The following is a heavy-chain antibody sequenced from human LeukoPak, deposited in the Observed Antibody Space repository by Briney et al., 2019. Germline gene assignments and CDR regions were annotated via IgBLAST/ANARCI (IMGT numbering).Heavy chain of an antibody. D-gene: IGHD3-22*01. Sequence: PGRSLRLSCAASGFTFSSYGMHWVRQAPGKGLEWVAVISYDGSNKYYADSGKGRFTISRDNSKNRVYLQMNSLRAEDTAVYYCARGPRFAIRIIVVVTKGHFDYWGQGPLVTVSS. CDR3: ARGPRFAIRIIVVVTKGHFDY. CDR1: GFTFSSYG. J-gene: IGHJ4*02. CDR2: ISYDGSNK. V-gene: IGHV3-30*13.